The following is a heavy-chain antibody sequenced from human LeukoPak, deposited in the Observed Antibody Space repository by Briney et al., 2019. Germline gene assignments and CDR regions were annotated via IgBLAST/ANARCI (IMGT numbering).Heavy chain of an antibody. Sequence: SESLSLTCTVSGWTFSGYYWSWIRQPPGKGLEWIGEINHSGSTNYNPSLDSRITISVDTSKNKFSLKVSSVTAADTAVYYCGRGFSLWFGAAFGIWGQGRMVTVP. CDR3: GRGFSLWFGAAFGI. J-gene: IGHJ3*02. D-gene: IGHD3-10*01. CDR2: INHSGST. CDR1: GWTFSGYY. V-gene: IGHV4-34*01.